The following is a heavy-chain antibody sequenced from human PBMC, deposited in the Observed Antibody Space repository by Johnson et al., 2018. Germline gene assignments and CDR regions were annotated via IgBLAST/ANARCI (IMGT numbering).Heavy chain of an antibody. J-gene: IGHJ6*03. Sequence: QVQLVESGGGVVQPGRSLTLSCAASGFTFSSYAMHWVRQAPGKGQEWVALMTYDGNSNYYVDSVRGRFTSSSDNSKNTLHLQMNSPIGEDTAVYYCSKGGDDNQDLYYMDVWGKGTTVTVSS. D-gene: IGHD1-14*01. CDR1: GFTFSSYA. V-gene: IGHV3-30-3*01. CDR2: MTYDGNSN. CDR3: SKGGDDNQDLYYMDV.